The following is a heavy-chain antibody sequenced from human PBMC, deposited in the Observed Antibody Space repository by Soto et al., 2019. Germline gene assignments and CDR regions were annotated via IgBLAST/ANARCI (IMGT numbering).Heavy chain of an antibody. J-gene: IGHJ6*02. CDR1: GFTFSSYG. V-gene: IGHV3-30*18. D-gene: IGHD2-2*01. CDR3: AKGPAIVLVPAAMNYCYGMDV. CDR2: ISYDGSNK. Sequence: GGSLRLSCAASGFTFSSYGMHWVRQAPGKGLEWVAVISYDGSNKYYADSVKGRFTISRDNSKNTLYLQMNSLRAEDTAVYYCAKGPAIVLVPAAMNYCYGMDVWGRGTTVTVSS.